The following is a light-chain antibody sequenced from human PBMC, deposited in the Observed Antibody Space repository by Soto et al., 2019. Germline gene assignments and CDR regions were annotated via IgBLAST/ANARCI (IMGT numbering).Light chain of an antibody. CDR2: TSD. Sequence: SVLTQPPSTSGTPGQRVTISCSGSSSNTGRNAVNWYQQLPGTAPKLLIYTSDQRPSGVPDRFSGSQSGTSASLAISGLQSEDEADYYCASWDDSLSGHWVFGGGTKVTVL. V-gene: IGLV1-44*01. J-gene: IGLJ3*02. CDR1: SSNTGRNA. CDR3: ASWDDSLSGHWV.